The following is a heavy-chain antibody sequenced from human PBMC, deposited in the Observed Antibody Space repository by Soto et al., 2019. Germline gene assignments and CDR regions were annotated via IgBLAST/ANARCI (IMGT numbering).Heavy chain of an antibody. J-gene: IGHJ6*02. CDR2: INVGNGNT. CDR1: GYTFTRYN. D-gene: IGHD5-18*01. Sequence: ASVNVSCKTPGYTFTRYNIHWVRQAPGQRLEWMGWINVGNGNTRYSQKFQGRVTITADESTSTAYMELSSLRSEDTAVYYCAIARDTVLLLFYYGMDVWGQGPTVPFPS. V-gene: IGHV1-3*01. CDR3: AIARDTVLLLFYYGMDV.